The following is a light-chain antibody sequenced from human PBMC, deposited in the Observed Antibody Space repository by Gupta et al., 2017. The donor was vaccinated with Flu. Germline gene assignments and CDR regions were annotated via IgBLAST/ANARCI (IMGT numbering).Light chain of an antibody. Sequence: EIVMTQPPATLSVSPGERATLSCRASQSVSSNLAWYQQKPGQAPRPLIYGASTRATGIPARFSGSGSGTEFTLTISSLQSEDFAVYYCQQDNNWPRTFGQGTKVEIK. V-gene: IGKV3-15*01. CDR1: QSVSSN. CDR3: QQDNNWPRT. CDR2: GAS. J-gene: IGKJ1*01.